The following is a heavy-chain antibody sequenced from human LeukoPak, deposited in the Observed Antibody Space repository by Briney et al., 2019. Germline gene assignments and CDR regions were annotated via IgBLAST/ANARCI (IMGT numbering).Heavy chain of an antibody. Sequence: SETLSLTCAVYGGSFSGYYWSWIRQPPGKGLEWIGEINHSGSTNYNPSLKSRVTISVDTSKNQFSLKLSSVTAADTAVYYCARDGGARGYSYIPGQNAFDIWGQGTMVTVSS. CDR2: INHSGST. CDR3: ARDGGARGYSYIPGQNAFDI. J-gene: IGHJ3*02. V-gene: IGHV4-34*01. D-gene: IGHD5-18*01. CDR1: GGSFSGYY.